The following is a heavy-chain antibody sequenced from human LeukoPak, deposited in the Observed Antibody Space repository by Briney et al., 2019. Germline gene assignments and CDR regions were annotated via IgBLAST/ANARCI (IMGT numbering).Heavy chain of an antibody. J-gene: IGHJ4*02. CDR2: IYYSGST. D-gene: IGHD6-19*01. Sequence: SETPSLTCTVSGGSISSYYWSWIRQPPGKGLEWIGYIYYSGSTNYNPSLKSRVTISVDTSKNQFSLKLSSVTAADTAVYYCAREAYSSGRRGFDYWGQGTLVTVSS. V-gene: IGHV4-59*01. CDR1: GGSISSYY. CDR3: AREAYSSGRRGFDY.